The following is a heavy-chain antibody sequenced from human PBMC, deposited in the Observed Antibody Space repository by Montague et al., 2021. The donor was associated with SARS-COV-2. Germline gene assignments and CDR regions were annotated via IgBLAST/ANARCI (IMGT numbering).Heavy chain of an antibody. J-gene: IGHJ4*02. Sequence: SETLSLTCSISGVPITSYYWSWVRQPAGKGLEWIGHIYASGSTNYSPSLKSRVRLSIDNPKNQFSLKLESLTAADTAVYYCARHERQWLRLYPYYFDYWGQGTLVTVSS. CDR3: ARHERQWLRLYPYYFDY. CDR1: GVPITSYY. D-gene: IGHD5-12*01. V-gene: IGHV4-4*07. CDR2: IYASGST.